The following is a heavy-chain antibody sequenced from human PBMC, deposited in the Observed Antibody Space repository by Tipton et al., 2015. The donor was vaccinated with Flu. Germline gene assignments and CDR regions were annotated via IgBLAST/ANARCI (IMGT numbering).Heavy chain of an antibody. D-gene: IGHD6-13*01. V-gene: IGHV4-4*02. J-gene: IGHJ4*02. CDR3: ASWLSSSWYSSYFAS. CDR1: GGSISSSNW. Sequence: TLSLTCAVSGGSISSSNWWSWVRQPPGKGLEWIGEIYHSGSTNYNPSLKSRVTISVDKSKNQFSLKLSSVTAADTAVYYCASWLSSSWYSSYFASWGQGTRVTVSS. CDR2: IYHSGST.